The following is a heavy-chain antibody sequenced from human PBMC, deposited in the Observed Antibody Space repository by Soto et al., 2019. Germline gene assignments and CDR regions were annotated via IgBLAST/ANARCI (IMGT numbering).Heavy chain of an antibody. CDR2: ISYDGSNK. CDR1: GFTFSSYG. V-gene: IGHV3-30*18. CDR3: AKSPGGYYSFDI. Sequence: QVQLVESGGGVVQPGRSLRLSCAASGFTFSSYGMHWVRQAPGKGLEWVADISYDGSNKYYADSVKGRFTISRDNSRNTVFLKMNSLRAEDTAVYYCAKSPGGYYSFDIWGQGTMVTVSS. D-gene: IGHD3-3*01. J-gene: IGHJ3*02.